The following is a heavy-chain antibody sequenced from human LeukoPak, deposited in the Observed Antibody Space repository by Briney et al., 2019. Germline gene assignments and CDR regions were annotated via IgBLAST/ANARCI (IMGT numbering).Heavy chain of an antibody. CDR3: ARGIYYGSGRITEDY. Sequence: GSSVKVSCKASGGAFSSYAISWVRQAPGQGLEWMGWISAYNGNTNYAQKLQGRVTMTTDTSTSTAYMELRSLRSDDTAVYYCARGIYYGSGRITEDYWGQGTLVTVSS. V-gene: IGHV1-18*01. CDR1: GGAFSSYA. CDR2: ISAYNGNT. J-gene: IGHJ4*02. D-gene: IGHD3-10*01.